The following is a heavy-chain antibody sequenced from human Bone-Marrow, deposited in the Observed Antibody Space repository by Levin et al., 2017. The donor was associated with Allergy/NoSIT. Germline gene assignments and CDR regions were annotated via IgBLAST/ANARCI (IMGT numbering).Heavy chain of an antibody. D-gene: IGHD6-13*01. V-gene: IGHV3-23*01. Sequence: PGGSLRLSCAASGFTFSSYAMSWVRQAPGKGLEWVSAISGSGGSTYYADSVKGRFTISRDNSKNTLYLQMNSLRAEDTAVYYCAKGRASSSWYRGFDYWGQETLVTVSS. J-gene: IGHJ4*02. CDR2: ISGSGGST. CDR3: AKGRASSSWYRGFDY. CDR1: GFTFSSYA.